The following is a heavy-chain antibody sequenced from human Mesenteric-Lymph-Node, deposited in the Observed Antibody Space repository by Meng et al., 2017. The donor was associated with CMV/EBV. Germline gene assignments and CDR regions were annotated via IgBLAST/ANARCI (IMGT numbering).Heavy chain of an antibody. Sequence: GGSISSSNWWRWVRQPPGKGLEWIGEIYHSGSTNYNPSLKSRVTISVDKSKNHFSRKLSSVPAADTAVYYCARSWPGTGTSYYFDYWGQGTLVTVSS. J-gene: IGHJ4*02. D-gene: IGHD3-10*01. CDR3: ARSWPGTGTSYYFDY. CDR1: GGSISSSNW. V-gene: IGHV4-4*02. CDR2: IYHSGST.